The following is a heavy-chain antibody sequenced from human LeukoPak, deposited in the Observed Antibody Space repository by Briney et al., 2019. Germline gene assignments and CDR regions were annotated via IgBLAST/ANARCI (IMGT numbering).Heavy chain of an antibody. Sequence: GGSLRLSCAASGFTFSSYAMSWVRQAPGKGLEWVSATSGSGGSTYYADSVKGRFTISRDNSKNTLYLQMNSLRAEDTAVYYCAKTGSAAVPASKFYGMDVWGQGTTVTVSS. J-gene: IGHJ6*02. V-gene: IGHV3-23*01. D-gene: IGHD2-2*01. CDR3: AKTGSAAVPASKFYGMDV. CDR1: GFTFSSYA. CDR2: TSGSGGST.